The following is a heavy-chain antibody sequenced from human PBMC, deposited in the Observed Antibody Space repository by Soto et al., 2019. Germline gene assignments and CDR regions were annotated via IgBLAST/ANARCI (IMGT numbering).Heavy chain of an antibody. J-gene: IGHJ4*02. CDR1: GYIFRSYG. D-gene: IGHD1-7*01. V-gene: IGHV1-18*01. CDR3: AGDTLELGPAD. CDR2: SSGYNGNT. Sequence: QVQLVQSGAEVKKPGASVKVSCKASGYIFRSYGISWVRQAPGQGLEWMGWSSGYNGNTKYAQKLQGRVTMTTDTSTSTNNMEFKSLSSNDTAVYYCAGDTLELGPADWGQGTLVTVSS.